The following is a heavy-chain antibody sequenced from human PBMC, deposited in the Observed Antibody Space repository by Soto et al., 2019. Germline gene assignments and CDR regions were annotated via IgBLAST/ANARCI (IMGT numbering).Heavy chain of an antibody. CDR3: ARDGRYCSSTSCYLGSDY. Sequence: PGGSLRLSCAASGFTFSSYWMHWVRQAPGKGLVWVSRINSDGSSTSYADSVKGRFTISRDNAKNTLYLQMNSLRAEDTAVYYCARDGRYCSSTSCYLGSDYWGQGTLVTAPQ. V-gene: IGHV3-74*01. CDR2: INSDGSST. D-gene: IGHD2-2*01. J-gene: IGHJ4*02. CDR1: GFTFSSYW.